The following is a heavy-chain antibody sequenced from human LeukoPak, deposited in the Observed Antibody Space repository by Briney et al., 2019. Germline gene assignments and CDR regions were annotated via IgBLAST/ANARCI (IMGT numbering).Heavy chain of an antibody. CDR2: INPNSGET. CDR1: GYTFTGAY. Sequence: ASVKVSCKASGYTFTGAYMHWVRQAPGQGLEWVGWINPNSGETKFAPKFQGRVTMTRDTSLGTAFMDLGGLRSDDTAVYYCARVLFNSGYDSWGQGSLVTVSS. D-gene: IGHD4-23*01. CDR3: ARVLFNSGYDS. J-gene: IGHJ5*01. V-gene: IGHV1-2*02.